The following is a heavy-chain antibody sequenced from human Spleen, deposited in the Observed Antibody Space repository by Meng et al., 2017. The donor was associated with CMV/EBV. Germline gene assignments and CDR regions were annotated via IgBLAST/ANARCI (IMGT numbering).Heavy chain of an antibody. J-gene: IGHJ4*02. D-gene: IGHD4-11*01. CDR3: ASRPYSNYDFDY. CDR2: IYPGNSET. CDR1: EYNITTYW. V-gene: IGHV5-51*01. Sequence: GGSLRLSCKGTEYNITTYWIAWVRQMPGKGLEWMGIIYPGNSETRYSSSFQGQVTISADKSINTAYVQWRSLRASDTAIYYCASRPYSNYDFDYWGQGALVTVSS.